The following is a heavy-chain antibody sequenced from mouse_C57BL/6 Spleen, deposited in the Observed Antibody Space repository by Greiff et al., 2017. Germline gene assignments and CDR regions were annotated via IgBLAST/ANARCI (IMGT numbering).Heavy chain of an antibody. Sequence: QVQLKESGPGLVQPSQSLSITCTVSGFSLTSYGVHWVRQSPGKGLEWLGVIWSGGSTDYNAAFISRLSISKDNSKSQVFFKMNSLQADDTAICYCARTDPIYYDYTYAMDYWGQGTSVTVSS. V-gene: IGHV2-2*01. J-gene: IGHJ4*01. D-gene: IGHD2-4*01. CDR3: ARTDPIYYDYTYAMDY. CDR1: GFSLTSYG. CDR2: IWSGGST.